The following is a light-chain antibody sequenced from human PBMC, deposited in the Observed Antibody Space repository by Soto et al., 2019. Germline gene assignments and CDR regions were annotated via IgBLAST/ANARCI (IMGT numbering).Light chain of an antibody. CDR1: QGISSY. CDR3: PQLNSYTFT. Sequence: IQLTQSPSSLSASVGDRVTITCRASQGISSYLAWYQQKPGKAPKLLIYAASTFQSGVPSRFGGSGSGTDFTLAISNMPPEDFETYNCPQLNSYTFTIGPETKVDIK. V-gene: IGKV1-9*01. J-gene: IGKJ3*01. CDR2: AAS.